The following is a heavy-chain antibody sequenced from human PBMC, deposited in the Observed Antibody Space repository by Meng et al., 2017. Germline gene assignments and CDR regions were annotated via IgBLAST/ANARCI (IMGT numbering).Heavy chain of an antibody. D-gene: IGHD2-2*02. V-gene: IGHV4-4*02. J-gene: IGHJ4*02. CDR3: ARDIYTFGLDY. Sequence: SETLSLTCAVSGGSISSSNWWSWVRQPPGKGLEWIGEIYHSGSTNYNPSLKRRVTISVDKSKNQFSLKLSSVTAADTAVYYCARDIYTFGLDYWGQGTLVTVSS. CDR2: IYHSGST. CDR1: GGSISSSNW.